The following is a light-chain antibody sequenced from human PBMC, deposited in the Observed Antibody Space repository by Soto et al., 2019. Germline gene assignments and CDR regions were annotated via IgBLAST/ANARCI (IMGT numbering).Light chain of an antibody. Sequence: DIQMTQSPSTLSGSVGDRVTITCRASQTISSWLAWYQQKPGKAPKLLIYKASTLKSGVPARFSGGGSDTYFTFTITILQPEDFAVYYCQQFDSVPLTFGGGTHVEI. CDR1: QTISSW. V-gene: IGKV1-5*03. J-gene: IGKJ4*01. CDR2: KAS. CDR3: QQFDSVPLT.